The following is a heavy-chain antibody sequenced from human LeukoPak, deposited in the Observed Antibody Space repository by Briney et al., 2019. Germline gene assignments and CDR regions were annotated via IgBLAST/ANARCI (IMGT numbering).Heavy chain of an antibody. Sequence: GSLRLSCAASGFTFSSYSMNWVRQAPGKGLEWVAVIWFDGSNKYYADSVKGRFTISRDNSKNTLYLQMNSLRAEDTAVYYCARGTEGDDSSTYYPNWFDPWGQGTLVTVSS. CDR2: IWFDGSNK. D-gene: IGHD3-22*01. V-gene: IGHV3-33*08. CDR3: ARGTEGDDSSTYYPNWFDP. CDR1: GFTFSSYS. J-gene: IGHJ5*02.